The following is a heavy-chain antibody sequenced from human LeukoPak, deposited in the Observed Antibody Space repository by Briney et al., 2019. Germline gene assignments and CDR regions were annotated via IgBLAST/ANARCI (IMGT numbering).Heavy chain of an antibody. CDR3: ARQLGYCSGGSCYRDY. D-gene: IGHD2-15*01. J-gene: IGHJ4*02. CDR1: GYSFTSYW. CDR2: IDPTDSYT. Sequence: ESLKISCKGSGYSFTSYWISWVRQMPGKGLEWMGRIDPTDSYTNYSPSFQGHVTISADKSISTAYLQWSSLKASDTAMYYCARQLGYCSGGSCYRDYWGQGTLVTVSS. V-gene: IGHV5-10-1*01.